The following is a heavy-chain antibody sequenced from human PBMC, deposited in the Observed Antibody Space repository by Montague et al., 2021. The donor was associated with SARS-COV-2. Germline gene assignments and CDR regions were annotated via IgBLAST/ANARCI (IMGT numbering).Heavy chain of an antibody. V-gene: IGHV4-39*07. CDR3: ARGARQGYGFRLGSFAS. D-gene: IGHD3-10*01. Sequence: SETLSLTCTVSGGSISSSSYYWGCIRQPPGKGLEWIGSVDYSGLTFYNPSLESRVTMSVDTSKNQFSLKLSSVTAADTAVYYCARGARQGYGFRLGSFASWGQGTLVTVSS. CDR2: VDYSGLT. J-gene: IGHJ4*02. CDR1: GGSISSSSYY.